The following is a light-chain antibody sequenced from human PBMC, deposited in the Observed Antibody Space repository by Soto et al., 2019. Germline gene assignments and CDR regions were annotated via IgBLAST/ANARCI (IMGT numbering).Light chain of an antibody. J-gene: IGKJ4*01. Sequence: DVRMTQSPSSLSASVGDTITITCRASRTINTYLNWFQQKPGEPPRLMIYGASTLHDGVPSRFSGSGSGADFTLTISGLQPEYFASYHCQQTYSDISFGGGTKL. CDR2: GAS. V-gene: IGKV1-39*01. CDR3: QQTYSDIS. CDR1: RTINTY.